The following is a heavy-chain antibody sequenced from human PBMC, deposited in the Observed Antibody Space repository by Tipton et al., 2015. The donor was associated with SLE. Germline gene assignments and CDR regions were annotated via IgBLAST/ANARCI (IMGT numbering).Heavy chain of an antibody. Sequence: TLSLTCTVSGGSISSGGYYWSWIRQHPGKGLEWIGYIYYSGSTYYNPSLKSRVTISVDTSKNQFSLKLSSVTAAATAVYYCARDQGSGRGYYGMDVWGQGTTVTVSS. CDR3: ARDQGSGRGYYGMDV. V-gene: IGHV4-31*03. D-gene: IGHD6-19*01. CDR1: GGSISSGGYY. CDR2: IYYSGST. J-gene: IGHJ6*02.